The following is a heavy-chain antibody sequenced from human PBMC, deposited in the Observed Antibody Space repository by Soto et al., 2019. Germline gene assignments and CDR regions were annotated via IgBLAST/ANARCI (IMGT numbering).Heavy chain of an antibody. D-gene: IGHD6-13*01. CDR2: ISGSGGST. J-gene: IGHJ4*02. CDR1: GFTFSSYA. V-gene: IGHV3-23*01. CDR3: AKDHGYSSSWYFWGYFDY. Sequence: GGSLRLSCAASGFTFSSYAMSWVRQAPGKGLEWVSAISGSGGSTYYADSVKGRFTISRDNSKNTLYPQMNSLRAEDTAVYYCAKDHGYSSSWYFWGYFDYWGQGTLVTVSS.